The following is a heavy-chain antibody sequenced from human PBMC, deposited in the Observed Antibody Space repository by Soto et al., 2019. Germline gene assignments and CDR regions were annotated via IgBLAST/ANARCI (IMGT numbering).Heavy chain of an antibody. D-gene: IGHD3-22*01. CDR1: GGSIRSGDFY. J-gene: IGHJ4*02. CDR3: ARRYYYDSRGYYGFDY. Sequence: QVQLQESGPGLVKPSQTLSLTCTVSGGSIRSGDFYWSWIRQTPGKGLEWIGYIYHTGSTSYNPSLQSRVTVSVDMSKSQFSLNLSSVTAADTAVYYCARRYYYDSRGYYGFDYWGQGTLVTVSS. CDR2: IYHTGST. V-gene: IGHV4-30-4*01.